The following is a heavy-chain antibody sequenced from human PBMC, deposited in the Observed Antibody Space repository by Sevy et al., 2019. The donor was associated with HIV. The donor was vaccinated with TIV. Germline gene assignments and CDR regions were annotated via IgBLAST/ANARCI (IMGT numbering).Heavy chain of an antibody. D-gene: IGHD2-2*01. Sequence: GSLSLTCTVSGGSISSSNYYWGWIRQSPGKGLEWIGSIFYTGTTHYNPSLKSRVTITADTSKNQFSLKLSSVTAADTAVYYCARDHLLSLAYSWFDPWGQGTLVTVSS. CDR2: IFYTGTT. CDR1: GGSISSSNYY. CDR3: ARDHLLSLAYSWFDP. J-gene: IGHJ5*02. V-gene: IGHV4-39*01.